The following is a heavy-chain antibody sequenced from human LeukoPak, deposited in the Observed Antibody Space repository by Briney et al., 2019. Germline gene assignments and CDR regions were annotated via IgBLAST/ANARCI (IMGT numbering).Heavy chain of an antibody. D-gene: IGHD2-2*01. V-gene: IGHV3-23*01. Sequence: GGSLRLSCAASGFTFSSYAMSWVRQAPGKGLEWVSAISGSGGSTYYADSVKGRFTISRDNAKNSLYLQMNSLRAEDTAVYYCARDLVPAAISSGGAFDIWGQGTMVTVSS. J-gene: IGHJ3*02. CDR2: ISGSGGST. CDR3: ARDLVPAAISSGGAFDI. CDR1: GFTFSSYA.